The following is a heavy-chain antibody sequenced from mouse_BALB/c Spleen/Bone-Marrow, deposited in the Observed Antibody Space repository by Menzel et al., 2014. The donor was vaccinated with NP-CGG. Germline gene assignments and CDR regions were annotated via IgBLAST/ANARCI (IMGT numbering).Heavy chain of an antibody. D-gene: IGHD2-14*01. Sequence: VQLKESGGGLVQPGGSLKLSCAASGFTFSRYTMSWVRQTPEKRLEWVAHISNGGGSTYYPDTDTVKGRFTISRDNAKNTLYLQMSSLKSEDTAMYYCARHGVRREWYFDVWGAGTTVTVSS. V-gene: IGHV5-12-2*01. CDR3: ARHGVRREWYFDV. CDR2: ISNGGGST. CDR1: GFTFSRYT. J-gene: IGHJ1*01.